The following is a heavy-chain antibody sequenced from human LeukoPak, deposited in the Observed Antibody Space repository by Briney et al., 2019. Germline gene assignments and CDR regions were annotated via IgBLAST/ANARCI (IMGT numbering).Heavy chain of an antibody. CDR2: IYYSGST. CDR3: ARXXXIAIXAAGQGYNXFDP. CDR1: GGSISSYY. J-gene: IGHJ5*02. D-gene: IGHD6-13*01. Sequence: SETLSLTCTVSGGSISSYYWSWIRQPPGKGLEWIGYIYYSGSTNYNPSLKSRVTISVDTSKNQFSLKLSSVTAADTAVYYCARXXXIAIXAAGQGYNXFDPWGQGTLVTVSS. V-gene: IGHV4-59*08.